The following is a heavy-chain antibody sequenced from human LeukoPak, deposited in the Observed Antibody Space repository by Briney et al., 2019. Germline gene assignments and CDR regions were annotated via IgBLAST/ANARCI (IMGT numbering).Heavy chain of an antibody. J-gene: IGHJ4*02. CDR1: GGTFSSYA. V-gene: IGHV1-69*13. CDR2: IIPIFGTA. Sequence: SVKVSCKASGGTFSSYAISWVRQAPGQGLEWMGGIIPIFGTANYAQKFQGRVTITADESTSTAYMELSSLRSEDTAVYYCARDRYCTNGVCYRGFIDYWGQGTLVTVSS. CDR3: ARDRYCTNGVCYRGFIDY. D-gene: IGHD2-8*01.